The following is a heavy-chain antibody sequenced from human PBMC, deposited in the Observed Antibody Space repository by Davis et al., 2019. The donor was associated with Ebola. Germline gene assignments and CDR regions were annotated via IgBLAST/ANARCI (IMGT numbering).Heavy chain of an antibody. V-gene: IGHV3-74*01. Sequence: HTGGSLRLSCAASEFTFSYYWMHWVRQAPGKGLVWVSRINSDGRTTAYADSVKGRFTISRDNSKNTLYLQMNSLRPDDTAVYFCAKDRDGYNGRGLDYWGQGTLVIVSS. CDR3: AKDRDGYNGRGLDY. D-gene: IGHD5-24*01. CDR1: EFTFSYYW. CDR2: INSDGRTT. J-gene: IGHJ4*02.